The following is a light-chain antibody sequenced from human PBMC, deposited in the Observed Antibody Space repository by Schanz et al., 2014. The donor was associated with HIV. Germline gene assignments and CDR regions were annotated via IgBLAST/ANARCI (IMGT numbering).Light chain of an antibody. Sequence: ENVMTQSPATLSVSPGERATLTCRASQSFSTNLAWYQQKPGQAPRLLMYAAFTRATGVPARFSGSGSGTEFTLTISSLQSEDFAVYYCQQYNNWPFTFGPGTKVDIK. CDR1: QSFSTN. J-gene: IGKJ3*01. CDR2: AAF. CDR3: QQYNNWPFT. V-gene: IGKV3-15*01.